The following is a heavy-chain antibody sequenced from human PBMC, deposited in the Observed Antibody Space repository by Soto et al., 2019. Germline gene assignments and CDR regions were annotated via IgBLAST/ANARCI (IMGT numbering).Heavy chain of an antibody. Sequence: GASVKVSCKASGYTFTSYAMHWVRQAPGQRLEWMGWINAGNGNTKYSQKFQGRVTITRDTSASTAYMELSSLRVEDTAMYYCARVLRDCSSANCYGWSFDLWGRGTLVTVSS. CDR1: GYTFTSYA. D-gene: IGHD2-2*01. CDR2: INAGNGNT. CDR3: ARVLRDCSSANCYGWSFDL. V-gene: IGHV1-3*01. J-gene: IGHJ2*01.